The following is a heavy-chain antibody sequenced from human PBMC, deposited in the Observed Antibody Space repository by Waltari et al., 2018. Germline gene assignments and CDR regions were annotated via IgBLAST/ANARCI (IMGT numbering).Heavy chain of an antibody. V-gene: IGHV3-20*04. CDR3: VRDLGIGNYGDY. D-gene: IGHD3-16*01. Sequence: EVQLVESGGGVVRPGGSLTLSCAASGFTFDDYGMSWVRQAPGKGLEWVSGVNWNGGATRYADSVKGRFTIYRDNAKNSVYLQMDSLRAEDTAVYFCVRDLGIGNYGDYWGQGAMVIVSS. CDR1: GFTFDDYG. J-gene: IGHJ4*02. CDR2: VNWNGGAT.